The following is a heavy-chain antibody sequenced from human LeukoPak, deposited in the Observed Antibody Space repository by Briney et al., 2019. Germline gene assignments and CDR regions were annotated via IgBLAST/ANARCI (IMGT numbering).Heavy chain of an antibody. CDR3: ARDALYSYGYTDYYYYYYMDV. Sequence: SETLSLTCTVSGGSISSSNFYWGWIRQPPGKGLEWIGSIYYSGSTYYNPSLKSRVTISVDTSKNQFSLKLSSVTAADTAVYYCARDALYSYGYTDYYYYYYMDVWGKGTTVTISS. D-gene: IGHD5-18*01. CDR1: GGSISSSNFY. J-gene: IGHJ6*03. CDR2: IYYSGST. V-gene: IGHV4-39*07.